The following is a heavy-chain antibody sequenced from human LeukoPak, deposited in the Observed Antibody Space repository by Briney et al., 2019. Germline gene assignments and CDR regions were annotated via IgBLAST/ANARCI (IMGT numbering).Heavy chain of an antibody. V-gene: IGHV1-2*02. CDR1: GYTFTDYY. Sequence: ASVKVSCKASGYTFTDYYMHWVRQAPGQGLEWMGWINPNSGGTNYAQKFQGRVTMTRDTSISTAYMELSRLRSDDTAVYYCARYDYVWGSYPAEWGQGTLVTVSS. CDR2: INPNSGGT. CDR3: ARYDYVWGSYPAE. D-gene: IGHD3-16*02. J-gene: IGHJ4*02.